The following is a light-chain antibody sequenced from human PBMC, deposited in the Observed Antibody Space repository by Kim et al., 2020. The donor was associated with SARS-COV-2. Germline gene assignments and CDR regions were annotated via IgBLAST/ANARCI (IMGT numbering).Light chain of an antibody. CDR1: SGHSSYA. J-gene: IGLJ2*01. Sequence: GASVKLTCTLGSGHSSYAIAWHQQQPEKGPRYLMKLNSDGSHSKGDGIPDRFSGSSSGAERYLTISSLQSEDEADYYCQTWGTVVFGGGTKLTVL. CDR3: QTWGTVV. V-gene: IGLV4-69*01. CDR2: LNSDGSH.